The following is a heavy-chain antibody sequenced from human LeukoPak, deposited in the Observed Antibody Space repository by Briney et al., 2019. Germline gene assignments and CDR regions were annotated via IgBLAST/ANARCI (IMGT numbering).Heavy chain of an antibody. D-gene: IGHD1-26*01. CDR3: AKAAGIVAVGFFDH. V-gene: IGHV3-30*02. J-gene: IGHJ4*02. CDR2: IRHDGSNQ. CDR1: GFIFSNYG. Sequence: PGGSLRLSCVASGFIFSNYGMHWVRQSPGKGLEWLAFIRHDGSNQYYADSVKGRFTFSRDNSKNMVYLQMNSLTPDDTAVYYCAKAAGIVAVGFFDHWGQGTLVTVSS.